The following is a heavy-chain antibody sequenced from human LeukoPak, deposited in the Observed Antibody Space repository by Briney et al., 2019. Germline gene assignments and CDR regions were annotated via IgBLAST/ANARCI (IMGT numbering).Heavy chain of an antibody. J-gene: IGHJ4*02. CDR2: ISYDGSNK. D-gene: IGHD6-13*01. V-gene: IGHV3-30*04. CDR3: AKDISRLAAAGFDY. Sequence: PGGSLRLSCAASGFTFSSYAMHWVRQAPGKGLEWVAVISYDGSNKYYADSVKGRFTISRDNSKNTLYLQMNSLRAEDMALYYCAKDISRLAAAGFDYWGQGTLVTVSS. CDR1: GFTFSSYA.